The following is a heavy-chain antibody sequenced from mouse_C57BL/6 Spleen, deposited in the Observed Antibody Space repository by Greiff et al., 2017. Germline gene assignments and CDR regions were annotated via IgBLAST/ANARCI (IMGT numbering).Heavy chain of an antibody. Sequence: VQLQQPGAELVKPGASVKVSCKASGYTFTSYWMHWVKQRPGQGLEWIGRIHPSDSDTNYNQQFKGKATLTVDKSSSTAYMQLSSLTSEDSAVYYCAIYYDPSAWFAYWGQGTLVTVSA. D-gene: IGHD2-4*01. J-gene: IGHJ3*01. CDR1: GYTFTSYW. CDR3: AIYYDPSAWFAY. V-gene: IGHV1-74*01. CDR2: IHPSDSDT.